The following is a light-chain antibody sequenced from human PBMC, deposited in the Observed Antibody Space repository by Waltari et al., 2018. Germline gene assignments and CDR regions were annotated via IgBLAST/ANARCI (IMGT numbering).Light chain of an antibody. CDR1: QSVSTN. V-gene: IGKV3-15*01. CDR2: AAS. CDR3: QQYNDWPPKHT. Sequence: DIVMMPSPATLSLSPGERATLSCRASQSVSTNLAWYQQKPGQAPRLLMYAASTRATGIPARFSGSGSGTEFTLTVSSLQSEDFAVYYCQQYNDWPPKHTFGGGTKVEIK. J-gene: IGKJ4*01.